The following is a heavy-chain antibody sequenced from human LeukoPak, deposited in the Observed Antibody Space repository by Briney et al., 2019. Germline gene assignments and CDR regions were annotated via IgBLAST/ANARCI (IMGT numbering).Heavy chain of an antibody. Sequence: SVKVSCKASGFTFTRSAMQWVRQARGQRLEWIGWIVVGSGNTNYAQKFQERVAITRDMSTTTAYMELSNLRSEDTAVYYCARARYDLCFDPWGQGTLVTVSS. J-gene: IGHJ5*02. CDR1: GFTFTRSA. CDR3: ARARYDLCFDP. CDR2: IVVGSGNT. D-gene: IGHD3-3*01. V-gene: IGHV1-58*02.